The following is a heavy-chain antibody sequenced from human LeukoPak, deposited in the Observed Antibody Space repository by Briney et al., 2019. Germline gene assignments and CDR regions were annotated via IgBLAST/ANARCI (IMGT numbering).Heavy chain of an antibody. CDR3: ARQNRNWFDP. J-gene: IGHJ5*02. Sequence: SVKVSCKASGGTFSSYAISWVRQAPGQGLEWMGRIIPILGIANYAQKLQGRVTITADKSTSTAYMELSSLRSEDTAVYYCARQNRNWFDPWGQGTLVTVSS. CDR1: GGTFSSYA. V-gene: IGHV1-69*04. CDR2: IIPILGIA.